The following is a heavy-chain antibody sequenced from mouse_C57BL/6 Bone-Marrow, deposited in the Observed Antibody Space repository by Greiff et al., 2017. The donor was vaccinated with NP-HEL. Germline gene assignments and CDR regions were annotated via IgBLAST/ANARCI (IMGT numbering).Heavy chain of an antibody. CDR3: ARTSGSSYDWYFDV. D-gene: IGHD1-1*01. CDR1: GYTFTSYG. Sequence: QVQLQQSGAELARPGASVKLSCKASGYTFTSYGISWVKQRTGQGLEWIGEIYPRSGNTYYNEKFKGKATLTADKSSSTAYMQLSSLTSEDSAVYYCARTSGSSYDWYFDVWGTGTTVTVSS. CDR2: IYPRSGNT. J-gene: IGHJ1*03. V-gene: IGHV1-81*01.